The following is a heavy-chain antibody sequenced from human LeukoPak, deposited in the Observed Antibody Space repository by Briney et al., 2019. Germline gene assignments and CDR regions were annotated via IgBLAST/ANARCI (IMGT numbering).Heavy chain of an antibody. CDR3: AQLLWFGESNMDV. CDR2: ISGSGGST. V-gene: IGHV3-23*01. Sequence: GGSLSLSCTASGFTFGDYAMSWVRQAPGKGLEWVSAISGSGGSTYYADSVKGRFTISRDNSKNTLYLQMNSLRAEDTAVYYCAQLLWFGESNMDVWGQGTTVTVSS. D-gene: IGHD3-10*01. J-gene: IGHJ6*02. CDR1: GFTFGDYA.